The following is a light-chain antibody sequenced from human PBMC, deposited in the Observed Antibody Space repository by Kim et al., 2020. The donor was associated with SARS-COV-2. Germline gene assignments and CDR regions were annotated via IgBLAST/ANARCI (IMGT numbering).Light chain of an antibody. CDR2: DTS. Sequence: LSPGERATLSCRASQSVRNSLAWYQPKPGQPPRLLIYDTSNRATGIPARFSGSGSGTDFTLTISSLEPEDFAVYYCQQRSNWPLTFGGGTKVDIK. V-gene: IGKV3-11*01. CDR3: QQRSNWPLT. J-gene: IGKJ4*01. CDR1: QSVRNS.